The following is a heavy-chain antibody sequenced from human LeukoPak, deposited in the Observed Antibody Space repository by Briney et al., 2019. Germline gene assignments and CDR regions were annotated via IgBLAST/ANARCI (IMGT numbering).Heavy chain of an antibody. V-gene: IGHV3-21*01. CDR3: AREVGATDDY. Sequence: PGESLRLSCAASGFTFSSYSMNWVRQAPGKGLEWVSSISGSPTYIYYADSVRGRFTISRDNAKNSLYLHMNSLRAEDTAVYYCAREVGATDDYWGQGTLVTVSS. CDR2: ISGSPTYI. CDR1: GFTFSSYS. J-gene: IGHJ4*02. D-gene: IGHD1-26*01.